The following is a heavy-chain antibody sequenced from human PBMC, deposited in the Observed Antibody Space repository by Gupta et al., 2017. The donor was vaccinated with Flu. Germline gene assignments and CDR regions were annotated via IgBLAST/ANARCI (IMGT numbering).Heavy chain of an antibody. V-gene: IGHV1-2*02. D-gene: IGHD6-6*01. J-gene: IGHJ4*02. CDR3: ARDNGFSSSSPLDY. CDR2: FNTDNNAT. Sequence: SKVTFSGYYIHWVRQAPGQGLEWMGWFNTDNNATKYAQKFHDRVTMTGDTSISTAYMELNSLRSDDTAVYYCARDNGFSSSSPLDYWGQGTQVTVSS. CDR1: KVTFSGYY.